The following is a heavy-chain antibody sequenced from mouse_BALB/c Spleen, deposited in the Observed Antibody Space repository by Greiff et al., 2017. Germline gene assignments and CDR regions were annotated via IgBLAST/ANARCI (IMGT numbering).Heavy chain of an antibody. J-gene: IGHJ2*01. CDR2: ISSGGSYT. V-gene: IGHV5-6-4*01. D-gene: IGHD2-10*02. CDR1: GFTFSSYT. CDR3: TREGVWFYYFDY. Sequence: EVKLVESGGGLVKPGGSLKLSCAASGFTFSSYTMSWVRQTPEKRLEWVATISSGGSYTYYPDSVKGRFTISRDNAKNTLYLQMSSLKSEDTAMYYCTREGVWFYYFDYWGQGTTLTVSS.